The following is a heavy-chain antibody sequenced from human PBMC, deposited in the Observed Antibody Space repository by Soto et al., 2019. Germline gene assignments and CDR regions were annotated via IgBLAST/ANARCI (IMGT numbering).Heavy chain of an antibody. CDR3: ARDPLSTYYFDY. J-gene: IGHJ4*02. CDR1: GFTFSSYA. Sequence: QVQLVESGGGVVQPGRSLRLSCAASGFTFSSYAMHWVRQAPGKGLEWVAVISYDGSNKYYADCVKGRFTISRDNSKNTLYLQMNSLRAEDTAVYYCARDPLSTYYFDYWGQGTLVTVSS. CDR2: ISYDGSNK. V-gene: IGHV3-30-3*01. D-gene: IGHD3-16*01.